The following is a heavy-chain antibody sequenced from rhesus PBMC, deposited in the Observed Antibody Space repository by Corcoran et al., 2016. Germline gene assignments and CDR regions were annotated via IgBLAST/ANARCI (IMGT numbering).Heavy chain of an antibody. CDR1: GFTFSSYV. CDR3: AKRAYYYSGSYYFDY. V-gene: IGHV3S5*01. Sequence: EVQLVETGGGLVQPGGSLKLSCAASGFTFSSYVITWVRQAPGKGLEWVSAINSGGGRTYYADSVKGRFTISRENSKNTLSLQMNSLRPDDTAVYYCAKRAYYYSGSYYFDYWGQGVLVTVSS. J-gene: IGHJ4*01. CDR2: INSGGGRT. D-gene: IGHD3-16*01.